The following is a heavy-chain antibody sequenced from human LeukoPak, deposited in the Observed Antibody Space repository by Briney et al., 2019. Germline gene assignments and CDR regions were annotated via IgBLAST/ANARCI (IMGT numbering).Heavy chain of an antibody. CDR3: AKRRVHYYDSSGYYFDY. CDR1: GFTFSSYA. CDR2: ISGSGGST. D-gene: IGHD3-22*01. J-gene: IGHJ4*02. Sequence: PGGSLRLSCAASGFTFSSYAMSWVRQAPGKGLEWVSAISGSGGSTYYADSVKGRFTISRDNSKNTLYLQMNSLRAEDTAVYYCAKRRVHYYDSSGYYFDYWGQGTLVTVSS. V-gene: IGHV3-23*01.